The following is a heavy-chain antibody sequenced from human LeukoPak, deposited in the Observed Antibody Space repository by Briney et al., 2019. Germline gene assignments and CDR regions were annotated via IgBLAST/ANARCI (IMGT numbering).Heavy chain of an antibody. D-gene: IGHD3/OR15-3a*01. CDR3: VRGLVSNDAFDI. V-gene: IGHV3-23*01. CDR2: ISGSGGST. CDR1: GFTFSSYA. Sequence: PGGSLRLSCAASGFTFSSYAMSWVRQAPGKGLEWVSAISGSGGSTYYADSGKGRFTISRDNSKNTLYLQMNSLRAEDTAVYYCVRGLVSNDAFDIWGQGTMVTVSS. J-gene: IGHJ3*02.